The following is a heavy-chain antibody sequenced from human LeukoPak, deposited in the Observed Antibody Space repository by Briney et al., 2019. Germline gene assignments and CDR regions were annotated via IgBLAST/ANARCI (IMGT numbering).Heavy chain of an antibody. CDR1: GFTISSYS. CDR3: ARVGIAARTLYNWFDP. D-gene: IGHD6-6*01. Sequence: PGGSLRLSCAASGFTISSYSMNWVRQAPGKGLEWVSFISSSSSYIHYADSVKGRFTISRDNAKNSLYLQMNSLRAEDTAVYYCARVGIAARTLYNWFDPWGQGTLVTVSS. J-gene: IGHJ5*02. CDR2: ISSSSSYI. V-gene: IGHV3-21*01.